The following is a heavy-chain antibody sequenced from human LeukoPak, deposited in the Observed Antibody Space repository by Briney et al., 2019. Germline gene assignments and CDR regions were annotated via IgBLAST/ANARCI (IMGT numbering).Heavy chain of an antibody. J-gene: IGHJ4*02. D-gene: IGHD3-22*01. CDR2: ISAYNGNT. CDR3: ARGLGDYYDSSGYIDSY. Sequence: ASVKVSCKASGYTFTSYGINWVRQAPGQGLEWMGWISAYNGNTNYAQRLQGRVTMTTDTSTSTAYMELRSLRSDDTAVYYCARGLGDYYDSSGYIDSYWGQGTLVTVSS. CDR1: GYTFTSYG. V-gene: IGHV1-18*01.